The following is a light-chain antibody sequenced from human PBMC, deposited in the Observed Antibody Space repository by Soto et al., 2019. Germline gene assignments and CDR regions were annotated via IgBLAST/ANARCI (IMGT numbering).Light chain of an antibody. Sequence: DIQLTQSPSFLSASVGDRVTITCRASQGISSYLAWYQQKPGKAPKLLIYGASTLQSWVPSRFSGSGSGTEFTLPISSLQPEDFATYYCQQLNSSPLTFGGGAKVEIK. CDR1: QGISSY. CDR2: GAS. CDR3: QQLNSSPLT. J-gene: IGKJ4*01. V-gene: IGKV1-9*01.